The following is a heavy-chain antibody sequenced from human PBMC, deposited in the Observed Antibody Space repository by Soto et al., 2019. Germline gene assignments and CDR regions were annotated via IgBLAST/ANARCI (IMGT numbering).Heavy chain of an antibody. CDR1: GFTFSSYA. D-gene: IGHD6-13*01. J-gene: IGHJ3*02. CDR3: AKTTHTAAGPADAFDI. Sequence: GGSLRLSCAASGFTFSSYAMSWVRQAPGKGLEWVSAISGSGGSTYYADSVKGRFTISRDNSKNTLYLQMNSLRAEDTAVYYCAKTTHTAAGPADAFDIWGQGTMVTVSS. CDR2: ISGSGGST. V-gene: IGHV3-23*01.